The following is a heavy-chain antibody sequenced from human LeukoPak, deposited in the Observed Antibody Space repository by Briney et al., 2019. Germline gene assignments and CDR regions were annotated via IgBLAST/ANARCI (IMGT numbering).Heavy chain of an antibody. CDR3: ALGVVAISGYYFDY. D-gene: IGHD3-22*01. CDR2: ISSSGSTI. V-gene: IGHV3-48*03. J-gene: IGHJ4*02. CDR1: GFTFSSYE. Sequence: GGSLRLSCAASGFTFSSYEMNWVRQAPGKGLEWVSYISSSGSTIYYADSVKGRFTISRDNAKNSLYLQMNSLRAEDTAVYYCALGVVAISGYYFDYWGQGTLVTVSS.